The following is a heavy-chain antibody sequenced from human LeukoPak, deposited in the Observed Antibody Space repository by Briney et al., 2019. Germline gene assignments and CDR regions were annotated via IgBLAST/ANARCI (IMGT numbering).Heavy chain of an antibody. CDR1: GFTVSTNY. D-gene: IGHD2-2*01. V-gene: IGHV3-53*05. Sequence: GGSLRLSCAASGFTVSTNYMSWVRQAPGKGLEWVSVIHSGGSTYYADSVKGRFTISRDNSKNTLYLQMNSLRVEDTAVYYCAKEYGTTCCNYMAGWGKGTTVTVSS. CDR3: AKEYGTTCCNYMAG. J-gene: IGHJ6*03. CDR2: IHSGGST.